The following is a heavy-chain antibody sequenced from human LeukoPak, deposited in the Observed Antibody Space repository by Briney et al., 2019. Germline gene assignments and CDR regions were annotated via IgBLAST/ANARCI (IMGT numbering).Heavy chain of an antibody. V-gene: IGHV1-69*06. J-gene: IGHJ4*02. CDR1: GGTFSSYA. CDR2: IIPIFGTA. CDR3: ARGVRGYSGHY. Sequence: GASVKVSCKASGGTFSSYAISWVRQAPGQGLEWMGGIIPIFGTANYAQKFQGRVTITADKSTSTAYMELSSLRSEDTAVYYCARGVRGYSGHYWGQGTPVTVSS. D-gene: IGHD5-12*01.